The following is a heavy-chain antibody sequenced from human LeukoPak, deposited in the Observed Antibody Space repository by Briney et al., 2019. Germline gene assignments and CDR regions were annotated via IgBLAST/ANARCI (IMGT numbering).Heavy chain of an antibody. CDR1: GFTFSNYN. V-gene: IGHV3-48*01. CDR2: ISSSSSTI. J-gene: IGHJ4*02. Sequence: PGGSLRLSCAASGFTFSNYNMNWVLQAPGKGLEWVSYISSSSSTIYYADSVKGRFTISRDNAKNSLYLQMNSLRAEDTAVYYCARDRGGADDFWSGYYTGYFDYWGQGTLVTVSS. CDR3: ARDRGGADDFWSGYYTGYFDY. D-gene: IGHD3-3*01.